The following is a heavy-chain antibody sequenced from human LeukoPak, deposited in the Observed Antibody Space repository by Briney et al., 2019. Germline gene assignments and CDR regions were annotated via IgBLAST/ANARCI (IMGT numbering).Heavy chain of an antibody. CDR3: AGRAAEGPGP. Sequence: ASVKVSCKASGYTFTSNAMHWVRQAPGQRPEWMGWINTGNGNTKYSQKFQGRVTISRDTSANTAYMEVSSLRSEDTAVYYCAGRAAEGPGPWGQGTLVTVSS. CDR2: INTGNGNT. V-gene: IGHV1-3*04. J-gene: IGHJ5*02. CDR1: GYTFTSNA.